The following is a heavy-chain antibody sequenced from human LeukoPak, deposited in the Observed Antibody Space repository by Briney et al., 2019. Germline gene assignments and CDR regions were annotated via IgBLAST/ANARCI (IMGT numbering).Heavy chain of an antibody. J-gene: IGHJ6*02. D-gene: IGHD5-18*01. Sequence: SETLSLTCAVYGGSFSGYYWSWIRQPPGKGLEWIGEINHSGSTNYNPSLKSRVTISVDTSKNQFSLKLSSVTAADTAVYYCASDRRQGYSYGFYYYYGMDVWGQGTTVTVSS. CDR3: ASDRRQGYSYGFYYYYGMDV. CDR2: INHSGST. CDR1: GGSFSGYY. V-gene: IGHV4-34*01.